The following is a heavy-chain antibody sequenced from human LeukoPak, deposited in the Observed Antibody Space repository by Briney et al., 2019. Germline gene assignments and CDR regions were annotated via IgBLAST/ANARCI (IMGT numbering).Heavy chain of an antibody. V-gene: IGHV4-59*01. Sequence: SETLSLTCTVSGDSISPYYWSWIRQPPGKGLEWIGYIYYSGDTNYNPPLKSRVTMSVDTPKNQFSLKLSSVTAADTAVYYCARSQQLIRTFDYWGQGTLVTVSS. CDR3: ARSQQLIRTFDY. D-gene: IGHD6-13*01. CDR1: GDSISPYY. CDR2: IYYSGDT. J-gene: IGHJ4*02.